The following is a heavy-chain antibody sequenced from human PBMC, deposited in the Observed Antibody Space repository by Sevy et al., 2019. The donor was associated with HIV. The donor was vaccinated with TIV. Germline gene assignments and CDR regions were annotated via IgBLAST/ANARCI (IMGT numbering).Heavy chain of an antibody. Sequence: GGSLRLSCTTSGFTFDDYAMNWFRQAPGKGLEWVAFITRNSYEAYGGTTDYAASVKGRFIISRDDSKSIAYLQMKGLKTEDTAVYYCTRGLATADTPEYYFDYWGQGTLVTVSS. CDR2: ITRNSYEAYGGTT. CDR1: GFTFDDYA. CDR3: TRGLATADTPEYYFDY. J-gene: IGHJ4*02. D-gene: IGHD5-12*01. V-gene: IGHV3-49*03.